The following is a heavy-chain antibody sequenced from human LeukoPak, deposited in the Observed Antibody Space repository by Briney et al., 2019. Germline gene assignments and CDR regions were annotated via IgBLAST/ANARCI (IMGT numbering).Heavy chain of an antibody. J-gene: IGHJ4*02. CDR1: GGSFSVYY. Sequence: SETLSLTCAVYGGSFSVYYWSWIRQPPGKGLEWIGENNHSGSTNYNPSLKSRVTISVDTSKNQFSLKLSSVTAADTAVYYCARGIAMAYFDYWGQGTLVTVSS. CDR2: NNHSGST. D-gene: IGHD6-19*01. CDR3: ARGIAMAYFDY. V-gene: IGHV4-34*01.